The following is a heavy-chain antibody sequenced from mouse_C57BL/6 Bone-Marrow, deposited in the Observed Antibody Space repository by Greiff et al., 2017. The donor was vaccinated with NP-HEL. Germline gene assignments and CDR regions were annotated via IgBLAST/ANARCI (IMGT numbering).Heavy chain of an antibody. J-gene: IGHJ4*01. Sequence: VQLQQSGPELVKPGASVKISCKASGYSFTDYNMNWVKQSNGKSLEWIGVINPNYGTTRYNQKFKGKATLTVDQSSSTAYMQLNSLTSEYSAVYYCARYYYSNYGYAMDYWGQGTSVTVSS. CDR3: ARYYYSNYGYAMDY. V-gene: IGHV1-39*01. D-gene: IGHD2-5*01. CDR1: GYSFTDYN. CDR2: INPNYGTT.